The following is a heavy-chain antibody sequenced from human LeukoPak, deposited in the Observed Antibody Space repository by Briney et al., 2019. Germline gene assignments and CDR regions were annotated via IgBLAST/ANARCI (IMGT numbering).Heavy chain of an antibody. D-gene: IGHD4-17*01. CDR2: ISSSSSYI. CDR1: GFTVSSNY. Sequence: SGGSLRLSCAASGFTVSSNYMSWVRQAPGKGLEWVSSISSSSSYIYYADSVKGRFTISRDNAKNSLYLQMNSLRAEDTAVYYCARESTVTPNFDYWGQGTLVTVSS. CDR3: ARESTVTPNFDY. V-gene: IGHV3-21*01. J-gene: IGHJ4*02.